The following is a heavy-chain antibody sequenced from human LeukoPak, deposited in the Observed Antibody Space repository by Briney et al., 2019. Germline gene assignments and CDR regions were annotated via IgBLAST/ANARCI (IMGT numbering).Heavy chain of an antibody. V-gene: IGHV3-23*01. CDR1: GFTFSSYA. CDR2: ISGSGGRT. D-gene: IGHD2-21*02. CDR3: TKPYCGGDCYSGPGYYFDY. Sequence: SGGSLRLSCAASGFTFSSYAMNWVRQAPGKGREWGSAISGSGGRTYYADSVKGRFTISRDNSKNTLYLQMNSLRAEDTAVYYCTKPYCGGDCYSGPGYYFDYWGQGALVTVSS. J-gene: IGHJ4*02.